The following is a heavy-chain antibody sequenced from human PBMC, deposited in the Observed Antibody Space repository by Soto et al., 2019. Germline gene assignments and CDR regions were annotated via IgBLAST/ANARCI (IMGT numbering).Heavy chain of an antibody. CDR2: INASNGNT. D-gene: IGHD4-17*01. Sequence: ASVKVSCKASGYTFTSYAMHWVRQAPGQRLEWMGWINASNGNTKYSQKFQGRVTITRDTSASTAYMELSSLRSEDTAVYYCVRDSKLPDDDGGLFDFDYWGQGTLVTVSS. CDR1: GYTFTSYA. CDR3: VRDSKLPDDDGGLFDFDY. J-gene: IGHJ4*02. V-gene: IGHV1-3*01.